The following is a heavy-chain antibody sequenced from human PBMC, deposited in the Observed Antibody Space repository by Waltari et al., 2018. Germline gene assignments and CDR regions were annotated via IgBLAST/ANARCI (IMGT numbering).Heavy chain of an antibody. D-gene: IGHD3-3*01. CDR1: GSTFTSYA. J-gene: IGHJ6*03. CDR3: ARGFWSGYYLYYYYMDV. CDR2: INTNTGNP. Sequence: QVQLVQSGSELKKPGDSVKVSCKASGSTFTSYAMNWVLKAPGQGLEWMGWINTNTGNPTYAQGFTGRFVFSLDTSVSTAYLQISSLKAEDTAVYYCARGFWSGYYLYYYYMDVWGKGTTVTVSS. V-gene: IGHV7-4-1*02.